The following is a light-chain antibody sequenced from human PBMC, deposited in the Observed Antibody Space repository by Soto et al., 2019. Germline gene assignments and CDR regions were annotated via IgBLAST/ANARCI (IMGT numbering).Light chain of an antibody. CDR1: SSDVGGYNY. Sequence: QSALTQPASVSGSPGQSIAISCTGTSSDVGGYNYVSWYQQHPGKAPKLMIYEVSSRPSGVSNRFSGSKSGNTASLNISGLQGEDEADYYCSSYTGSSTLVFGGGTQLTVL. CDR2: EVS. V-gene: IGLV2-14*01. CDR3: SSYTGSSTLV. J-gene: IGLJ3*02.